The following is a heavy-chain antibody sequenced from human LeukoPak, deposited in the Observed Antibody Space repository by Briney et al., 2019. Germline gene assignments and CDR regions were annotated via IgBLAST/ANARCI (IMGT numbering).Heavy chain of an antibody. Sequence: PSETLSLTCTVSGGSISYYYWSWIRQPPGKGLELIGYIYYSGSTNYNPSLKSRVTISVDTSKNQFSLKLSSVTAADTAVYYCARAPVGYSYGYYFDYWGQGTLVTVSS. CDR2: IYYSGST. V-gene: IGHV4-59*01. CDR3: ARAPVGYSYGYYFDY. CDR1: GGSISYYY. J-gene: IGHJ4*02. D-gene: IGHD5-18*01.